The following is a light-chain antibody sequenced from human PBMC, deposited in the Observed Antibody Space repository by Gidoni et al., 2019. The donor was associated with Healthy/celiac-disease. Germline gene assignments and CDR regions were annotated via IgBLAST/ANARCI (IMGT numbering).Light chain of an antibody. V-gene: IGKV1-33*01. CDR2: DAS. Sequence: DIQMTQSPSSLSASVGDRVTITCQASQDISNYLHWYQQKPGKAPRPLIYDASNLETGVPSRFSGSGSGTEFTFTISSLQPEDIAAYYCQQYDNLLYTFGQGTKLEIK. CDR1: QDISNY. J-gene: IGKJ2*01. CDR3: QQYDNLLYT.